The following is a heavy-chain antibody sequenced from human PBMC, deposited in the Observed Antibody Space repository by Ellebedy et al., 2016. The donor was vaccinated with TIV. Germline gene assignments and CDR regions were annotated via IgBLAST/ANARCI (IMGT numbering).Heavy chain of an antibody. J-gene: IGHJ4*02. D-gene: IGHD5-18*01. CDR1: GYTFTGYY. V-gene: IGHV1-2*02. CDR3: ARGRGKAGYSYAH. Sequence: ASVKVSXXASGYTFTGYYMHWVRQAPGQGLEWMGWINPNSGGTNYAQKFQGRVTMTRDTSISTAYMELSRLRSDDTAVYYCARGRGKAGYSYAHWGQGTLVTVSS. CDR2: INPNSGGT.